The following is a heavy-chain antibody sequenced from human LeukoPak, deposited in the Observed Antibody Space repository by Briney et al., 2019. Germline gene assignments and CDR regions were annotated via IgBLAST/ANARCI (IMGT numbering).Heavy chain of an antibody. CDR2: ISYDGSNK. V-gene: IGHV3-30-3*01. Sequence: PGGSLRLSCAASGFTFSSYAMHWVRQAPGKGLEWVAVISYDGSNKYYADSVKGRFTIPRDNSKNTLYLQMNSLRAEDTAVYYCARGPYNSGVYMGYWGQGTLVTVSS. CDR1: GFTFSSYA. J-gene: IGHJ4*02. D-gene: IGHD5-24*01. CDR3: ARGPYNSGVYMGY.